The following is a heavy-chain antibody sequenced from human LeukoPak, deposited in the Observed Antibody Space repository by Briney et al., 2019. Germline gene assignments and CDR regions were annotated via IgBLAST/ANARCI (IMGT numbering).Heavy chain of an antibody. Sequence: PGGSLRLSCAASEFTFSSYAMSWVRQAPGKGLEWVSAISGSGGSTYYADSVKGRFTISRDNSKNTLYLQMNSLRAEDTAVYYCAKKTNVGYSSSWTFDYWGQGTLVTVSS. J-gene: IGHJ4*02. CDR1: EFTFSSYA. CDR3: AKKTNVGYSSSWTFDY. V-gene: IGHV3-23*01. D-gene: IGHD6-13*01. CDR2: ISGSGGST.